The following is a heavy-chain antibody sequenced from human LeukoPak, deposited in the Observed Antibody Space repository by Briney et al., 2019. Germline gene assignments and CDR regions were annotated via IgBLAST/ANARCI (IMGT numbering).Heavy chain of an antibody. CDR2: ISRSSSTI. CDR1: GFTFRSYS. Sequence: GGSLRLSCTASGFTFRSYSMYWGRQAPGKGVGWVSYISRSSSTIYYADSVTGRFTISRENAQTSLYLQINSLRAEDTAVYYCAKDVPHSGWKGFDYWGQGPLGSVSS. V-gene: IGHV3-48*01. CDR3: AKDVPHSGWKGFDY. D-gene: IGHD6-19*01. J-gene: IGHJ4*02.